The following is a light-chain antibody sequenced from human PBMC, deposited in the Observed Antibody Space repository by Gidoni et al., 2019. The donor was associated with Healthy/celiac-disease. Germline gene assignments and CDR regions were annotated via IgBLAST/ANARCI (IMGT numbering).Light chain of an antibody. CDR3: QQRSNWLT. CDR1: QSVSSY. V-gene: IGKV3-11*01. CDR2: DSS. Sequence: EIVLTQSPAPPSWYPGERATPSCRASQSVSSYLAWYQQKPGQAPRLLIYDSSSRAPGTPARCSGSGSGTDFTLTISSLEPEDFAVYYCQQRSNWLTFXGXTKVEIK. J-gene: IGKJ4*02.